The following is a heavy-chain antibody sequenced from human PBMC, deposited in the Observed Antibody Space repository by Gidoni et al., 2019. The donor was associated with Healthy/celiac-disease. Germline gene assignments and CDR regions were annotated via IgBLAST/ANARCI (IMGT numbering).Heavy chain of an antibody. CDR3: ARRRYCSSTSCYQTDWFDP. J-gene: IGHJ5*02. D-gene: IGHD2-2*01. V-gene: IGHV5-51*01. CDR1: GYSFTTYW. CDR2: IYPGDSDT. Sequence: EVQLVQSGAEVKKPGESLKISCKGSGYSFTTYWIGWVRQMPGEGLEWMGIIYPGDSDTRYSPSFQGQVTISADKSINTAYLQWSSLKASDTAMYYCARRRYCSSTSCYQTDWFDPWGQGTLVTVSS.